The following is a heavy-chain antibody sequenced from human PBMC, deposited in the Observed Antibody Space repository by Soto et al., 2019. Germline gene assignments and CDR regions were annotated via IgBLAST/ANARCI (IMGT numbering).Heavy chain of an antibody. V-gene: IGHV3-30*04. Sequence: QVQLVESGGGVVQPGASLRLSCAASGFRFSGFAMHWVRQAPGKGLEWVAVTSFNASENFYVDSVKGRFSISRDDSHKTVFLPMNRLRPEATGIYYCARDLGGYVHLWEQSNYWGQGTLVNVSS. CDR1: GFRFSGFA. J-gene: IGHJ4*02. D-gene: IGHD5-12*01. CDR2: TSFNASEN. CDR3: ARDLGGYVHLWEQSNY.